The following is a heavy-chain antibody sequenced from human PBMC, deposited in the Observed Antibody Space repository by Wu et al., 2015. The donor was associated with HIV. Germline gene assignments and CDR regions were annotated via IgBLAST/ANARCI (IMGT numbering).Heavy chain of an antibody. D-gene: IGHD2-8*02. CDR3: ARDLCVRGVCYRSPGDWFDP. CDR2: ISAYNGNT. V-gene: IGHV1-18*01. Sequence: QVQLVQSGAEVKKPGASVKVSCKASGYTFTSYGISWVRQAPGQGLEWMGWISAYNGNTNYAQKLQGRVTMTTDTSTSTAYMELRSLRSDDTAVYYCARDLCVRGVCYRSPGDWFDPWGQGNPGPPSP. J-gene: IGHJ5*02. CDR1: GYTFTSYG.